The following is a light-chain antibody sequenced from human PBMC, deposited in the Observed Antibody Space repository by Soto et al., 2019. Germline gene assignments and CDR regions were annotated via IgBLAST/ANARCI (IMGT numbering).Light chain of an antibody. CDR2: GAS. Sequence: VLTQPPATVSVSAGEGATLSCRASQNIGSNLAWYQQRSGQAPRLLIYGASKRATGVPAKFSGSGSGTEFTLTISSLQSENFGVYYCLQYEKWPPRLTFGGGTKVEIK. CDR1: QNIGSN. CDR3: LQYEKWPPRLT. V-gene: IGKV3-15*01. J-gene: IGKJ4*01.